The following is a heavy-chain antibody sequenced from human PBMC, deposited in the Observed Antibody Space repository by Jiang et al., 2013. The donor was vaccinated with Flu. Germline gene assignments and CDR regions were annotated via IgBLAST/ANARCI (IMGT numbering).Heavy chain of an antibody. Sequence: GPGLVKPAQTLSLTCTVSGGTISSGDFFWNWIRQPPGKDLEWIGNIYNSGNTYYNPSLRGRATTSLDTSKNQFSLKLSSVTAADTAVYFCAARGTDCSRGSCPFEYWGQGILVTVSS. D-gene: IGHD2-15*01. CDR2: IYNSGNT. J-gene: IGHJ4*02. CDR1: GGTISSGDFF. CDR3: AARGTDCSRGSCPFEY. V-gene: IGHV4-30-4*01.